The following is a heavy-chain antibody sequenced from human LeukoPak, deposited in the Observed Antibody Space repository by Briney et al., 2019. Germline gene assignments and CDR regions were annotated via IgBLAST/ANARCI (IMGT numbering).Heavy chain of an antibody. Sequence: PGGSLRLSCAASGFTFSSYAMSWVRQAPGKGLEWVSGISGSGGSTYYADSVKGRFTISRDNSKNTLYLQMNSLRAEDTAVYYCAKRRTFSSTDIAAVAPFDYWGQGTLVTVSS. CDR1: GFTFSSYA. CDR3: AKRRTFSSTDIAAVAPFDY. V-gene: IGHV3-23*01. CDR2: ISGSGGST. J-gene: IGHJ4*02. D-gene: IGHD6-13*01.